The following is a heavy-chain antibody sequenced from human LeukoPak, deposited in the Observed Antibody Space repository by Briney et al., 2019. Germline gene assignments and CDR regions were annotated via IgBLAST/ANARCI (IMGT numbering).Heavy chain of an antibody. V-gene: IGHV1-18*01. Sequence: ASVKVSCKASGYTFTTYGISWVRQAPGQGLEWMGWISAYNGNTNYAQKLKGRVTMTTDTSTSTAYMELRSLRSDDTAVYYCARDVRRSGYCSGGSCYSRLGYWGQGTLVTVSS. J-gene: IGHJ4*02. D-gene: IGHD2-15*01. CDR1: GYTFTTYG. CDR3: ARDVRRSGYCSGGSCYSRLGY. CDR2: ISAYNGNT.